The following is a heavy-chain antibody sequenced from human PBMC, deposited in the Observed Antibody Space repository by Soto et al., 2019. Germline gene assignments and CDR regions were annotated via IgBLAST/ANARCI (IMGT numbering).Heavy chain of an antibody. CDR1: GGSFSGYY. J-gene: IGHJ6*02. Sequence: SETLSLTCAVYGGSFSGYYWSWIRQPPRKGREWIGEINHSGSPNYNPSLKSRVTISVDTSKNQFSLKLSSVTAADTAVYYCARDYYGSGSYYRFDGMDVWGQGTTVTVSS. CDR3: ARDYYGSGSYYRFDGMDV. V-gene: IGHV4-34*01. CDR2: INHSGSP. D-gene: IGHD3-10*01.